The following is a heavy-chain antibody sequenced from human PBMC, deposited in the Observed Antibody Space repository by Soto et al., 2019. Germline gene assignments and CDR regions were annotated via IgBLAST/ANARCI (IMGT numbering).Heavy chain of an antibody. Sequence: NPSETLSLTCTVSGGSISSSSYYWGWIRQPPGKGLEWIGSIYYSGSTYYNPSLKSRVTISVDTSKNQFSLKLSSVTAADTAVYYCARHRAHITMIRPHNPNWFDPWGQGTLVTV. J-gene: IGHJ5*02. CDR2: IYYSGST. D-gene: IGHD3-22*01. V-gene: IGHV4-39*01. CDR3: ARHRAHITMIRPHNPNWFDP. CDR1: GGSISSSSYY.